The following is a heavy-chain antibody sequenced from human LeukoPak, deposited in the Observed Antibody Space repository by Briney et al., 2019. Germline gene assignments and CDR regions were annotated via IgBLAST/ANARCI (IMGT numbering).Heavy chain of an antibody. V-gene: IGHV4-38-2*02. CDR1: GYSISSGYY. CDR2: IYHSGST. D-gene: IGHD3-16*02. J-gene: IGHJ4*02. Sequence: KPSETLSLTCTVSGYSISSGYYWGWIRQPPGKGLEWIGIIYHSGSTYYNPSLKSRVTISVDTSKNQFSLKLSSVTAADTAVYYCARYDVWGTYRAFDYWGQGTLVTVSS. CDR3: ARYDVWGTYRAFDY.